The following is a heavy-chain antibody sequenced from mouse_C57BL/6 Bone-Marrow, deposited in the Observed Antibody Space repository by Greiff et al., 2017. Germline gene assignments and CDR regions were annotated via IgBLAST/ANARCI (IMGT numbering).Heavy chain of an antibody. CDR1: GYTFTNYW. V-gene: IGHV1-63*01. CDR3: ARERGPMVTNYFDY. D-gene: IGHD2-2*01. J-gene: IGHJ2*01. Sequence: QVQLQQSGAELVRPGTSVKMSCKASGYTFTNYWIGWAKQRPGHGLEWIGDIYPGGGYTNYNEEFKGKATLTADKSSSTAYMQFSSLTSEDSAIYYCARERGPMVTNYFDYWGQGTTLTVSS. CDR2: IYPGGGYT.